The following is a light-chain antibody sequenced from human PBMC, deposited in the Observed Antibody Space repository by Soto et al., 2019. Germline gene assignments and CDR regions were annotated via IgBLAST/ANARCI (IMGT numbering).Light chain of an antibody. CDR3: AAWDDTQDAQG. J-gene: IGLJ3*02. V-gene: IGLV1-47*01. CDR2: RNN. CDR1: RSNIGRNF. Sequence: QSVLTQSPSASGTPGQRVTISCSGSRSNIGRNFAYWYQHVPGTAPRLLIQRNNERPSGVPDRFSGSKSGTSVSLAISGLRSDDEATYYCAAWDDTQDAQGFGGGTQLTVL.